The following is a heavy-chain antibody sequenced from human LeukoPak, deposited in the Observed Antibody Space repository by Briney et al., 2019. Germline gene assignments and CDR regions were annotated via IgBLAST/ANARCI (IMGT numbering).Heavy chain of an antibody. Sequence: GGSLRLSCAASGFTFSSYGMHWVRQAPGKGREWVAFIRYDGSNKYYADSVKGRFTISRDNAENTLYLQMNSLRAEDTAVYFCTRVGYCATTSCRTAFDIWGQGTMVTVSS. D-gene: IGHD2-2*01. CDR3: TRVGYCATTSCRTAFDI. V-gene: IGHV3-30*02. J-gene: IGHJ3*02. CDR2: IRYDGSNK. CDR1: GFTFSSYG.